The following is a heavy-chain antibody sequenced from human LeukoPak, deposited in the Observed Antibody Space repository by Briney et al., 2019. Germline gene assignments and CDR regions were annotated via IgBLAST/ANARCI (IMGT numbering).Heavy chain of an antibody. CDR2: ISGSGGST. D-gene: IGHD2-2*01. Sequence: GGSLRLSCAASGIAFSSHAMSWVRQAPGKGLEWVSAISGSGGSTYYADSVKGRFTISRDNSKNTLYLQMNSLRAEDTAVYSCAKYLYQNYYYGMDVWGQGTTVTVSS. V-gene: IGHV3-23*01. CDR1: GIAFSSHA. J-gene: IGHJ6*02. CDR3: AKYLYQNYYYGMDV.